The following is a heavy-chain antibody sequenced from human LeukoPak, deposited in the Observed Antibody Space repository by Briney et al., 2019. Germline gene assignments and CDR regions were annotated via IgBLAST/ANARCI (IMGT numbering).Heavy chain of an antibody. CDR3: AKDRSYYYGSGSFKD. J-gene: IGHJ4*02. CDR2: ISYDGSNK. V-gene: IGHV3-30*18. D-gene: IGHD3-10*01. Sequence: GGSLRLSCAASGFTFSSYEMNWVRQAPGKGLEWVAVISYDGSNKYYADSVKGRFTISRDNSKNTLYLQMNSLRAEDTAVYYCAKDRSYYYGSGSFKDWGQGTLVTVSS. CDR1: GFTFSSYE.